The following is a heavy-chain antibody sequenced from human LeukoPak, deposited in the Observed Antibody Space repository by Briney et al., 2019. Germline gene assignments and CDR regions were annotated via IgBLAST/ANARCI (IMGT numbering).Heavy chain of an antibody. CDR2: IWYDGSNK. D-gene: IGHD6-13*01. CDR1: GFTFSSYG. Sequence: GGSLRLSCAASGFTFSSYGMHWVRQAPGKGLEWVAVIWYDGSNKYYADSVKGRFTISRDNSKNTLYLQMNSLRAEDTAVYYCARALYSSSWYELQYFDLWGRGTLVTVSS. J-gene: IGHJ2*01. V-gene: IGHV3-33*01. CDR3: ARALYSSSWYELQYFDL.